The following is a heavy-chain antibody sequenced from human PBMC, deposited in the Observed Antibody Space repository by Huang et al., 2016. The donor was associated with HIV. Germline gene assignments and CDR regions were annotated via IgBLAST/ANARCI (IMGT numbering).Heavy chain of an antibody. D-gene: IGHD3-22*01. CDR2: INRYGSSS. Sequence: EVQLVESGGGLVQPGGSLRLSCAASGFTFSSYWMHWVRQAPGKGRVWVSRINRYGSSSGYADSVKGRFTISRDNAKNTLYLQMNSLRAEDTAVYYCVRDPRIQSWLNYFDYWGQGTLVSVSS. J-gene: IGHJ4*02. V-gene: IGHV3-74*01. CDR3: VRDPRIQSWLNYFDY. CDR1: GFTFSSYW.